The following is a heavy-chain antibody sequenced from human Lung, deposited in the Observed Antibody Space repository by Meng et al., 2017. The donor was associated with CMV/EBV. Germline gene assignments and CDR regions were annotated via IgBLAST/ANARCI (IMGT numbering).Heavy chain of an antibody. CDR2: IGAPADT. V-gene: IGHV3-13*01. Sequence: GEXXKISCAASGFTFSTYAMSWVRQRAGKGLEWVSSIGAPADTHYPDSVKGRFTISREDAKNSLYLQLNSLRAEDTAVYYCARGVRSNSMIVESYYFDSWGQGXLVTVS. D-gene: IGHD3-22*01. CDR3: ARGVRSNSMIVESYYFDS. CDR1: GFTFSTYA. J-gene: IGHJ4*02.